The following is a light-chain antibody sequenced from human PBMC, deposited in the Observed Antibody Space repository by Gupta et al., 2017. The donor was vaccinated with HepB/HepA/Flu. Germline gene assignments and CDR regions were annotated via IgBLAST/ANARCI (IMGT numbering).Light chain of an antibody. J-gene: IGKJ4*01. CDR3: QQSYSTPL. Sequence: DIQMIQSPSSLSASVGDRVTITCRASQSISSYLNWYQQKPRKAPKLLIYAASSLQSGVPSRFSGSGSGTDFTLTISSLQPEDFATYYCQQSYSTPLFGGGTKVEIK. CDR1: QSISSY. CDR2: AAS. V-gene: IGKV1-39*01.